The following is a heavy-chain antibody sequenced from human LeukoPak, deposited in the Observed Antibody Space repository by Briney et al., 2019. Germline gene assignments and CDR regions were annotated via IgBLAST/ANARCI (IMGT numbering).Heavy chain of an antibody. V-gene: IGHV1-2*02. CDR3: ARGGRDYGDY. J-gene: IGHJ4*02. CDR1: VYTFTDYY. CDR2: INPKSGGT. Sequence: ASVEVSCKASVYTFTDYYVHWVRQALGQGLKCMGWINPKSGGTSYAQKFRGRVPMTRDTSISTAYMELGRLRSDDTAVYYCARGGRDYGDYWGQGTLVTVSS.